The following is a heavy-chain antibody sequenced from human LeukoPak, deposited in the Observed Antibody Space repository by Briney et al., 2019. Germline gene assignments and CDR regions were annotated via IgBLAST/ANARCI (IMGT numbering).Heavy chain of an antibody. J-gene: IGHJ4*02. D-gene: IGHD5-18*01. CDR3: VKARGIQLWLPGDY. Sequence: GGSLRLSCSASGFTFSRYAMHWVRHAPGKGLEYVSAISSNGGSTYCGDSVKGRFTISRDNSKNTLYLQMSSLRAQDTAVYYCVKARGIQLWLPGDYWGQGTLVTVSS. CDR1: GFTFSRYA. V-gene: IGHV3-64D*09. CDR2: ISSNGGST.